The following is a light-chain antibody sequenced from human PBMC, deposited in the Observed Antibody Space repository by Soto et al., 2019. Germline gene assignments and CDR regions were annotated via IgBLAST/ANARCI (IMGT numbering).Light chain of an antibody. CDR2: AAS. CDR1: QSVSSC. CDR3: QQTYSTPHT. V-gene: IGKV1-39*01. J-gene: IGKJ1*01. Sequence: IRMTQSPSSLSASVGDRLTITCRASQSVSSCLDWYQQKPVKAPNLLIYAASSCQSGVPSSLRGSGSGPDFTLTISSLKSEDFATYYCQQTYSTPHTFGQGTKV.